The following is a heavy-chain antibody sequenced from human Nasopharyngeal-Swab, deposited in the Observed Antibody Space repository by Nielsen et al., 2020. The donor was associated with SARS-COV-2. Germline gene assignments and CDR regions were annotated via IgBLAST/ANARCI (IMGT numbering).Heavy chain of an antibody. CDR3: ARHHSGECYSYYFDY. CDR1: GFSLSTSGVG. J-gene: IGHJ4*02. CDR2: IYWDDDK. Sequence: SGPTLVKPTQTLTLTCTVSGFSLSTSGVGVGWIRQPPGKALEWLALIYWDDDKRYSPSLKSRLTITKDTSKNQVVLTMTNMDPVDTATYYCARHHSGECYSYYFDYWGQGTLVTVSS. D-gene: IGHD2-21*01. V-gene: IGHV2-5*02.